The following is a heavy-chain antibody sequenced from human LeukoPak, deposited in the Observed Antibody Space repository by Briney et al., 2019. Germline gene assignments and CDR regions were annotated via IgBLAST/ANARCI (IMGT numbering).Heavy chain of an antibody. CDR2: IYYSVST. J-gene: IGHJ4*02. V-gene: IGHV4-59*01. Sequence: SETLSLTSTVSGGSISSYYWSWIRQPPGKGLEWIGHIYYSVSTNYNPSLKSRVNISVDTSKTPFSLKLSSVTAADTAVYYCASGVAGTRDWGQGTLVTVSS. CDR3: ASGVAGTRD. D-gene: IGHD6-19*01. CDR1: GGSISSYY.